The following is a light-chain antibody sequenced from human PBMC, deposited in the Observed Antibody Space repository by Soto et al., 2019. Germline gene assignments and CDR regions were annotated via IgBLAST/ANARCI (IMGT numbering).Light chain of an antibody. J-gene: IGKJ1*01. V-gene: IGKV3-20*01. CDR3: QQYGYSRT. CDR1: QSVSSSY. Sequence: EIVLTQSPGTLSLSPGERATLSCRASQSVSSSYLAWYQQKPGQAPRLLIYGSSSRATDIPDRFSGSGSGTDFTLTISTLEPEDFAIYYCQQYGYSRTFGQGTKV. CDR2: GSS.